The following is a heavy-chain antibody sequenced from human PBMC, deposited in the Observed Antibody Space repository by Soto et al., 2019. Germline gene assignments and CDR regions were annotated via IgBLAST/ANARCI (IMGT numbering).Heavy chain of an antibody. D-gene: IGHD6-13*01. Sequence: GGSLRLSCAASGFTFSSYGMHWVRQAPGKGLEWVAVIWYDGSNIYYADSVKGRFTISRDNSKNTLYLQMNSLRAEDTAVYYCARDTPYSSKTFDPWGQGTLVTVSS. J-gene: IGHJ5*02. CDR2: IWYDGSNI. CDR3: ARDTPYSSKTFDP. V-gene: IGHV3-33*01. CDR1: GFTFSSYG.